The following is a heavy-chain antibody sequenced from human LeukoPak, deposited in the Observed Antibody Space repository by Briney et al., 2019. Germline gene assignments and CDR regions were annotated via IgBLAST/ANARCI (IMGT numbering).Heavy chain of an antibody. CDR3: ARDGDSTVDFDY. CDR2: SNSDGSST. D-gene: IGHD4-23*01. Sequence: PGGSLRLSCVASGFTFSSYLMHWVRQAPGKGLVWVSRSNSDGSSTVYADSVEGRFTISRDNAKNTLYLQMNSLRAEDTAVYYCARDGDSTVDFDYWGQGTLVTVSS. J-gene: IGHJ4*02. V-gene: IGHV3-74*01. CDR1: GFTFSSYL.